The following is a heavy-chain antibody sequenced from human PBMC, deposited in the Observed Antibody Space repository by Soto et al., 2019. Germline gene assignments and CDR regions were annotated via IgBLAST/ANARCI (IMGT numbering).Heavy chain of an antibody. V-gene: IGHV3-33*01. CDR1: GFTFSSYG. CDR2: IWYDGSNK. J-gene: IGHJ3*02. CDR3: ARDWDRGYSYAFDI. Sequence: QVQLVESGGGVVQPGRSLRLSCAASGFTFSSYGMHWVRQAPGKGLEWVAVIWYDGSNKYYADSVKGRFTISRDNSKNTLYLQMNSLRVEDTAVYYCARDWDRGYSYAFDIWGQGTMVTVSS. D-gene: IGHD5-18*01.